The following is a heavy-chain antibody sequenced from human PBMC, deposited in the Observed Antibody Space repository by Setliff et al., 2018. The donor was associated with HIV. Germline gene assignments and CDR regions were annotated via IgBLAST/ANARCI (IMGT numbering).Heavy chain of an antibody. CDR3: ARGLTIFGVATPGIYSFMDV. J-gene: IGHJ6*03. V-gene: IGHV4-4*02. Sequence: PSETLSLTCAVSGGSISSGNWLNWVRQPPGKGLEWIGEIYHSGSTLYKPSLKSRVTMSVDTSKNQFSLKLNSVTAADTAVYYCARGLTIFGVATPGIYSFMDVWGKGTTVTVSS. CDR2: IYHSGST. D-gene: IGHD3-3*01. CDR1: GGSISSGNW.